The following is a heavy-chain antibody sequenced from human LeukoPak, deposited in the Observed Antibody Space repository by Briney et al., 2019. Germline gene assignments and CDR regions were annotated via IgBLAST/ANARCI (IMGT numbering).Heavy chain of an antibody. V-gene: IGHV1-18*01. CDR1: GYTFTNYG. CDR3: ARVQYSGYDFDY. D-gene: IGHD5-12*01. Sequence: ASVKVSCKASGYTFTNYGISWVRQAPGQGLEWMGWISAYNTNTKYAQKIQGRVAMTTDTSTSTAYMELRSLRSDDTAVYYCARVQYSGYDFDYWGQGTLVTVSS. J-gene: IGHJ4*02. CDR2: ISAYNTNT.